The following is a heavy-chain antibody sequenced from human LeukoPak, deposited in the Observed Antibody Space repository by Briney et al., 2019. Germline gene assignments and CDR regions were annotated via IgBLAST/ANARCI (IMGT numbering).Heavy chain of an antibody. Sequence: GGSLRLSCAASGFTFSSYSMNWVRQAPGKGLEWVSSISSSSSYIYYADSVKGRFTISRDNAKNSLYLQMNSLRAEDTAVYYCAGDRYYDILTGYYRALDAFDIWGQGTMVTVSS. J-gene: IGHJ3*02. CDR3: AGDRYYDILTGYYRALDAFDI. CDR2: ISSSSSYI. CDR1: GFTFSSYS. D-gene: IGHD3-9*01. V-gene: IGHV3-21*01.